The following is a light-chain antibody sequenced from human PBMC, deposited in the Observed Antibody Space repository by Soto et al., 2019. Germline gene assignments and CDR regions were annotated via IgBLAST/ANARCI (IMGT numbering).Light chain of an antibody. V-gene: IGLV1-40*01. CDR3: HSYDNILRESV. CDR1: MSNIEAGYH. Sequence: QSVLTQPPSVSGAPVQRVTISCTGGMSNIEAGYHVHWYQQLPGRAPKLLVFGNDNRPSGVPDRFSGSRSTTSASLAITGLQAEDEGHYYCHSYDNILRESVFGGGTKVTVL. CDR2: GND. J-gene: IGLJ2*01.